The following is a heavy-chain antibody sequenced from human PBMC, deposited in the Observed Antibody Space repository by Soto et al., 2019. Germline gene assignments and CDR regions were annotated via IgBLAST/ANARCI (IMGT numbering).Heavy chain of an antibody. V-gene: IGHV1-58*01. J-gene: IGHJ4*02. Sequence: SVKASCKASRFTVTSSAVQGGRQARGQRLEWIGWIVVGSGNTNYAQKIQERVTINRDMSTSTAYMELSSPRSEDTAVYCCAAVRRDDFDDWGQGTMVTVSS. CDR1: RFTVTSSA. CDR2: IVVGSGNT. CDR3: AAVRRDDFDD.